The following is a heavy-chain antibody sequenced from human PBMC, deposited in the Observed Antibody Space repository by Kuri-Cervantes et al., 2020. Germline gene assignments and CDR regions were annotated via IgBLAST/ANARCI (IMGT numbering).Heavy chain of an antibody. Sequence: ASVKVSCKASGYTFTNYLMHWVRQAPGQRLEWMGWINPSNGDTFYSQKFQGRVTITRDTSATTAYMELSSLRSEDTAVYYCASGSYDSSGYFPLWSWGQGTLVTVSS. V-gene: IGHV1-3*01. D-gene: IGHD3-22*01. CDR2: INPSNGDT. CDR1: GYTFTNYL. CDR3: ASGSYDSSGYFPLWS. J-gene: IGHJ4*02.